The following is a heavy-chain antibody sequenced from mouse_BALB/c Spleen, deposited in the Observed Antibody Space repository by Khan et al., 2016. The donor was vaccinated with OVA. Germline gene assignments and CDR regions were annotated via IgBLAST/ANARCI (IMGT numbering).Heavy chain of an antibody. CDR3: AREWASWFAY. CDR1: GYTFTDYN. CDR2: INPNTGGT. Sequence: VRLQQSGPELVKPGASVKIPCKASGYTFTDYNLDWVKQSHGKSLEWIGDINPNTGGTIYNQKFTGKATLTVDKSSSTAYMERRSLTSEDTAVYYCAREWASWFAYWGQGTLVTVSA. J-gene: IGHJ3*01. V-gene: IGHV1-18*01.